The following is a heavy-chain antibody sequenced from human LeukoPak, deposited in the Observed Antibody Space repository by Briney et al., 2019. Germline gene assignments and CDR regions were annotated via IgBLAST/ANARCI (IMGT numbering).Heavy chain of an antibody. D-gene: IGHD2-2*02. V-gene: IGHV4-39*01. CDR1: GGSISSSSYY. CDR2: IYYSGST. Sequence: SSETLCLTCTVSGGSISSSSYYWGWIRQPPGKGLEWIGSIYYSGSTYYNPSLKSRVTISVDTSKNQFSLKLSSVTVADTAVYYCANFVPAAIWGQGTLVTVSS. CDR3: ANFVPAAI. J-gene: IGHJ4*02.